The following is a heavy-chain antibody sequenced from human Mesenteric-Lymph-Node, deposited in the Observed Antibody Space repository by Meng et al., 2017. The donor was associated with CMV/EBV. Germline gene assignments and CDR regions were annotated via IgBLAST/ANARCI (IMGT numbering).Heavy chain of an antibody. CDR3: ARDLFYYGMDA. Sequence: GGSLRLSCAASGFTFNNYAMNWVRQAPGKGLEWVSLIYSSGSTYYADSVKGRFTISRDNSKNTLYLQMNSLRVEDTAVYYCARDLFYYGMDAWGQGTTVTVSS. V-gene: IGHV3-66*03. J-gene: IGHJ6*02. CDR2: IYSSGST. CDR1: GFTFNNYA.